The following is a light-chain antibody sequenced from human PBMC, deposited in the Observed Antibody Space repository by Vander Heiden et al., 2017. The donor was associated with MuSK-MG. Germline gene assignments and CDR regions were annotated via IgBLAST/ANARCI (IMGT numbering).Light chain of an antibody. CDR2: AAS. V-gene: IGKV1-39*01. CDR3: QQSDSTPWT. Sequence: DSQMTHVPSSLSASGGDRVTITCRASQSISSYLNWYQQKPGKAPKLLIYAASSLQSGVPSRFSGSGSGTDFTLTISRLQPEDFATYYCQQSDSTPWTFGQGTKVEIK. CDR1: QSISSY. J-gene: IGKJ1*01.